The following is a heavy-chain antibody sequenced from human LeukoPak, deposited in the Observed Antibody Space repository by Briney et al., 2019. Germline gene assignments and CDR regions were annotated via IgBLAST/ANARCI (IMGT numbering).Heavy chain of an antibody. V-gene: IGHV1-69*13. CDR3: ARDVRHRYCSSTSCYRGWFDP. J-gene: IGHJ5*02. CDR2: IIPIFGAA. Sequence: ASVKVSCKASGGTFSSYAISWVRQAPGQGLEWMGGIIPIFGAANYAQKFQGRVTITADESTSTAYMELSSLRSEDTAVYYCARDVRHRYCSSTSCYRGWFDPWGRGTLVTVSS. D-gene: IGHD2-2*01. CDR1: GGTFSSYA.